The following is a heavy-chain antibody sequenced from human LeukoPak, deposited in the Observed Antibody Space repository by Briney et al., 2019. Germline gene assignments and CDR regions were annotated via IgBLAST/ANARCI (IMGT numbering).Heavy chain of an antibody. CDR3: ARERSFSSYYDFWSGSYNWFDP. J-gene: IGHJ5*02. V-gene: IGHV3-7*01. CDR2: IKQDGSEK. D-gene: IGHD3-3*01. CDR1: GFTXSSYW. Sequence: SLRLSCAASGFTXSSYWMSWVRQAPGKGVEWVANIKQDGSEKSSLDSVKRRFTISRDNAKNSLYLQMNSLRAEDTAVYYCARERSFSSYYDFWSGSYNWFDPWGQGTLVTVSS.